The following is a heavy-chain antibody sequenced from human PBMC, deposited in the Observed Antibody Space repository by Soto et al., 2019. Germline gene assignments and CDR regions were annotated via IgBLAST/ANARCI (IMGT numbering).Heavy chain of an antibody. J-gene: IGHJ6*02. CDR3: ARHGFGPLHGLVDV. CDR2: INYDGYS. CDR1: GGSITNDY. Sequence: QVQLQESGPGLVKPSETLSLTCTVSGGSITNDYCSWFRQPPGKELEWIGYINYDGYSAYNLSLKRRVTLSMDASKTQFSLMLESVTATDTAVYYCARHGFGPLHGLVDVWGPGTTVIVSS. D-gene: IGHD3-10*01. V-gene: IGHV4-59*08.